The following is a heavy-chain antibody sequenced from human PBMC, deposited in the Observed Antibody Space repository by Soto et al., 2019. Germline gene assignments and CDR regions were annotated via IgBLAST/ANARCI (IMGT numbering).Heavy chain of an antibody. Sequence: PSETLSLTCTVSGGSISSYYWSWIRQPPGKGLEWIGYIYYSGSTNYNPSLKSRVTISVDTSKNQFSLKLSSVTAADTAVYYCARLPYYDFWSCYLDYYYYVDLWGKGTTVTVSS. CDR3: ARLPYYDFWSCYLDYYYYVDL. D-gene: IGHD3-3*01. CDR2: IYYSGST. V-gene: IGHV4-59*01. CDR1: GGSISSYY. J-gene: IGHJ6*03.